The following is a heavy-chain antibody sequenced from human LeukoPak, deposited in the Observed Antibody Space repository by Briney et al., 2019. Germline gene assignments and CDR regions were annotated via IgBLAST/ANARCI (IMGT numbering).Heavy chain of an antibody. D-gene: IGHD1-26*01. CDR3: ATHGSGSRAAFDY. J-gene: IGHJ4*02. Sequence: SETLSLTCTVSGASISSFYWSWIRQPPGKGLEWIGYIYYSGITNYNPSLNSRVTISVDTSKNQFSLKLSSVTAADTAVYYCATHGSGSRAAFDYLGQGTLVTVSS. CDR1: GASISSFY. V-gene: IGHV4-59*08. CDR2: IYYSGIT.